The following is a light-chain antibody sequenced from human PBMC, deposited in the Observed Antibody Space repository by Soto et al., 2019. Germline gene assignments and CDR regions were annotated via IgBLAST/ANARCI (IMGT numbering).Light chain of an antibody. CDR2: GAS. Sequence: ERVLTYAPAALLVTPGERASLSCRASQTVGSNLAWCQQKPGQTPRLLIYGASTRAAGIAARFSGSGSGTDFTLTISSLQSEDFAVYYCQQYNNWPITFGQGTRLEIK. J-gene: IGKJ5*01. CDR1: QTVGSN. V-gene: IGKV3-15*01. CDR3: QQYNNWPIT.